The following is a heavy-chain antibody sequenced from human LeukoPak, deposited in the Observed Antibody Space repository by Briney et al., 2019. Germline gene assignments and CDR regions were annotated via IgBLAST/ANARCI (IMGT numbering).Heavy chain of an antibody. Sequence: ASVKVSCKASGYTFTGYYIHWVRQAPGQGLEWTGWINPNSGGTNYAQKFQGRVTMTRDTPISTAYMELSRLRSDDTAVYYCARVFISGSYRDGFDIWGQGTMVTVSS. J-gene: IGHJ3*02. V-gene: IGHV1-2*02. D-gene: IGHD1-26*01. CDR2: INPNSGGT. CDR1: GYTFTGYY. CDR3: ARVFISGSYRDGFDI.